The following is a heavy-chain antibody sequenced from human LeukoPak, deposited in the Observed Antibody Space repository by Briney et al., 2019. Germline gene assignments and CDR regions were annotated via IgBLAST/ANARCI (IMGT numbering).Heavy chain of an antibody. CDR3: ARYRQGTSGNDY. D-gene: IGHD2-8*01. CDR2: IYYSGST. V-gene: IGHV4-59*01. J-gene: IGHJ4*02. CDR1: GGSISGYY. Sequence: PSETLSLTCIVSGGSISGYYWSWIRQPPGKGLGWIGYIYYSGSTKYNPSLKSRVSFSVDTSKNQFSLRLTSVTAADTAVYYCARYRQGTSGNDYWGQGTLVTVSS.